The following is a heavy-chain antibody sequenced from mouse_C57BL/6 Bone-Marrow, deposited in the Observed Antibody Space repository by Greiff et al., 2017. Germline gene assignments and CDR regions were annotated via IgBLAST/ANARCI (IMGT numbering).Heavy chain of an antibody. V-gene: IGHV1-50*01. CDR2: IDPSDRYT. CDR3: ARSPVITTVPYIDY. CDR1: GYTFTSYW. D-gene: IGHD1-1*01. Sequence: QVQLQQPGAELVKPGASVKLSCKASGYTFTSYWMQWVNQRPGQGLEWIGEIDPSDRYTTSNPPFKGKATVTVDTSSSTAYRQLSRLTAEDSAVYYGARSPVITTVPYIDYWGQGTTRTVAS. J-gene: IGHJ2*01.